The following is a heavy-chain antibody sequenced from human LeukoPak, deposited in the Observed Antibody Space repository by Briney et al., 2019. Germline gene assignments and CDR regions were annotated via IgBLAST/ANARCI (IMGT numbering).Heavy chain of an antibody. V-gene: IGHV3-74*01. J-gene: IGHJ4*02. CDR3: TTAGDFWGNDY. Sequence: PGGSLRLSCAASGFTFSSYWMHWVRRAPGKGLVWVSRINSDGSSTSYADSVKGRFTISRDNAKNTLYLQMNSLKTEDTAVYYCTTAGDFWGNDYWGQGTLVTVSS. D-gene: IGHD3-3*01. CDR2: INSDGSST. CDR1: GFTFSSYW.